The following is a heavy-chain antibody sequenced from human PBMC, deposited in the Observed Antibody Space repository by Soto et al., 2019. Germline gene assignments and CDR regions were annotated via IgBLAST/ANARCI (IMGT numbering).Heavy chain of an antibody. Sequence: QVQLVQSGAEVKKPGSPVKVSCKASGGTFSSSSISWVRQAPGQGLEWMGGIIPIFGTANYTQKFQGRVTITADESXSXAXXELSSLSSDDTAFYYCARPIRYYSGRGGQSAWFAPWGQGTLVTVSS. J-gene: IGHJ5*02. CDR1: GGTFSSSS. CDR3: ARPIRYYSGRGGQSAWFAP. CDR2: IIPIFGTA. D-gene: IGHD3-10*01. V-gene: IGHV1-69*12.